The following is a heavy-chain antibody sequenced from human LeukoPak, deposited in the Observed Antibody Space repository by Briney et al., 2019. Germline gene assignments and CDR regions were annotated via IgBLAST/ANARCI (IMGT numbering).Heavy chain of an antibody. Sequence: PGGSLRLSCAASGFTFSSYSMNWVRQAPGKGLEWVSSISSSSSYIYYADSVKGRFTISRDNAKNSLYLQMNSLRAEDTAVYYCARDNVENYDILTGYWGYYGMDVWGQGTTVTVSS. D-gene: IGHD3-9*01. V-gene: IGHV3-21*01. J-gene: IGHJ6*02. CDR3: ARDNVENYDILTGYWGYYGMDV. CDR1: GFTFSSYS. CDR2: ISSSSSYI.